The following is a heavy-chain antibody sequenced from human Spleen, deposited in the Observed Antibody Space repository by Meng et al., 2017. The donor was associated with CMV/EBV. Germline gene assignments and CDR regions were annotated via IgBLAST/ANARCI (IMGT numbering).Heavy chain of an antibody. CDR3: TRALPLGFDL. Sequence: LSLTCTVSGGSFSASYWRWIRQSPGKGLEWIGEINHSGGYNYNPSLKSRVAISVTASRNQLSLRLNSVTVADAGVYYCTRALPLGFDLWGRGTLVTVSS. D-gene: IGHD3-16*01. V-gene: IGHV4-34*01. CDR2: INHSGGY. CDR1: GGSFSASY. J-gene: IGHJ2*01.